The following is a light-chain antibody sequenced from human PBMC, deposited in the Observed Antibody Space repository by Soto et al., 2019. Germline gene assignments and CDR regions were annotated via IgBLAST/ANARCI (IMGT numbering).Light chain of an antibody. CDR2: AAS. Sequence: DIQMTQSPSSVSASVGDRVTITCRASQGIGSQLAWYQQKPGKAPKLLIHAASTLQRGVPSRFIGSGSWTDFTLTISSLQSEDFATYYCQQANTFPRTFGQGTKVEIE. J-gene: IGKJ1*01. CDR1: QGIGSQ. V-gene: IGKV1-12*01. CDR3: QQANTFPRT.